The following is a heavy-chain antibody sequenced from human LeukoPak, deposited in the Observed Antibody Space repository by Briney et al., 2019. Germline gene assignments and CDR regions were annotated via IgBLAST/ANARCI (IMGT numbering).Heavy chain of an antibody. J-gene: IGHJ1*01. CDR3: ARSQGDSGATGDAEYFQH. Sequence: PGGSLRLSCAASGFTFSSYAMHWVRQAPGKGLEYVSAISSNGGSTYYANSVKGRFTISRDNSKNTLYLQMNSLRAEDTAVYYCARSQGDSGATGDAEYFQHWGQGTLVTVSS. CDR2: ISSNGGST. D-gene: IGHD1-26*01. CDR1: GFTFSSYA. V-gene: IGHV3-64*01.